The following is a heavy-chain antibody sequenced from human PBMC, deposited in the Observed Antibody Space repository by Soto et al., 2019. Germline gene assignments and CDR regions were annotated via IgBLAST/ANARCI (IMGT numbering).Heavy chain of an antibody. V-gene: IGHV3-23*01. CDR2: IGSVGGDT. Sequence: LXLSVAACQFTCDRYAMTWVPQAPEKGPEWVSTIGSVGGDTYYSDSVKGRFTISRDDSKNTLLLQMNSLRAEDTAVYYCVKDRMAYNSVWDPFDIWGQGTMVIVSS. D-gene: IGHD1-20*01. CDR1: QFTCDRYA. CDR3: VKDRMAYNSVWDPFDI. J-gene: IGHJ3*02.